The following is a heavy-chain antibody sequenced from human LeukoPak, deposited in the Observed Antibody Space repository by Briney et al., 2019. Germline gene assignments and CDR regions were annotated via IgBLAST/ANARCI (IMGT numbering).Heavy chain of an antibody. CDR3: ARIRYSSSWTPPSYYMDV. J-gene: IGHJ6*03. CDR2: IKQDGSEK. V-gene: IGHV3-7*01. D-gene: IGHD6-13*01. Sequence: GSLRLSCAASGFTFSSYWMSWVRQAPGKGLEWVANIKQDGSEKYYVDSVKGRFTISRDNAKNSLYLQMNSLRAEDTAVYYCARIRYSSSWTPPSYYMDVWGKGTTVTISS. CDR1: GFTFSSYW.